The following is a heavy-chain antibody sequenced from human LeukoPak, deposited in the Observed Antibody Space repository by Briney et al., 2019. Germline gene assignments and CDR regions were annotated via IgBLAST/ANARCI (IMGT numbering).Heavy chain of an antibody. D-gene: IGHD5-18*01. J-gene: IGHJ6*03. Sequence: SETLSLTCTVSGGSISNSHDYWGWIRQPPGKGLEWIGYIYHSGSTYYNPSLKSRVTISVDRSKNQFSLKLSSVTAADTAVYYCARGSDTAMVVNYYYYYMDVWGKGTTVSVSS. CDR3: ARGSDTAMVVNYYYYYMDV. CDR2: IYHSGST. V-gene: IGHV4-30-2*01. CDR1: GGSISNSHDY.